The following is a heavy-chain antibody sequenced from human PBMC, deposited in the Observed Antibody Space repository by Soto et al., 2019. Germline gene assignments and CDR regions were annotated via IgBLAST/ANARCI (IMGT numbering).Heavy chain of an antibody. V-gene: IGHV1-18*01. CDR2: ISAHNGNT. J-gene: IGHJ4*02. CDR1: GYTFTSYG. D-gene: IGHD1-1*01. Sequence: QVHLVQSGAEVKKPGASVKVSCKASGYTFTSYGITWGRQAPGQGFEWMGWISAHNGNTDYAQKLQGRVIVTRDTSTSTAYMELRSLRSDDTAVYYCARGRYGDYWGQGALVTVSS. CDR3: ARGRYGDY.